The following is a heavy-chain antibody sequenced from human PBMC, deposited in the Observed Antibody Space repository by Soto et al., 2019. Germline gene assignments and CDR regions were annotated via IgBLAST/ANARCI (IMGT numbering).Heavy chain of an antibody. V-gene: IGHV1-69*06. CDR2: INPIFGTT. CDR3: ARSYSFGGVISPTFDY. D-gene: IGHD3-16*02. CDR1: GGTFSTHA. J-gene: IGHJ4*02. Sequence: QEQLVQSGAEVKKPGSSVKVSCKASGGTFSTHAITWVRQATGQGLEWMGGINPIFGTTNYAQKFQGRLTITADKSTTTAYMELSSLRSDDTAVYYCARSYSFGGVISPTFDYWGQGTLVTVSS.